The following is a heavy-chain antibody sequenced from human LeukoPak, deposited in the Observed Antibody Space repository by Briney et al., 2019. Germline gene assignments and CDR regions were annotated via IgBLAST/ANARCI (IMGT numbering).Heavy chain of an antibody. CDR2: INPNSGGT. V-gene: IGHV1-2*02. CDR1: GYTFTGYY. CDR3: ARGGYSSGWYKYMSTDY. Sequence: ASVKVSCKASGYTFTGYYMHWVRQAPGQGLEWMGWINPNSGGTNYAQKFQGRVTMTRDTSISTAYMELSRLRSDDTAVYYCARGGYSSGWYKYMSTDYWGQGTLVTVSS. D-gene: IGHD6-19*01. J-gene: IGHJ4*02.